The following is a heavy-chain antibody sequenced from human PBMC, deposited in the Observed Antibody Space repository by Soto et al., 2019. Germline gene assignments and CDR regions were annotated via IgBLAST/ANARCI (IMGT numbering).Heavy chain of an antibody. J-gene: IGHJ4*02. V-gene: IGHV4-39*07. CDR2: IYYSGST. CDR3: ARRTGDYSRYFGY. D-gene: IGHD7-27*01. Sequence: SETLSLTCTVSGGSISSSSYYWGWIRQPPGKGLEWIGSIYYSGSTYYNPSLKSRVTISVDTSKNQFSLKLSSGTAADTAVYYCARRTGDYSRYFGYWGQGTLVPGSS. CDR1: GGSISSSSYY.